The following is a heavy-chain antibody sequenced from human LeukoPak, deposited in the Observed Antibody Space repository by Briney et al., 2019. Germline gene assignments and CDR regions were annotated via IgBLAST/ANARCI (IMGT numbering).Heavy chain of an antibody. V-gene: IGHV4-34*01. CDR3: ARSSGYYYYYYYYMDV. Sequence: PSETLSLTCAVYGGSFSGYYWSWIRQPPGNGLEWIGEINHSGSTNYNPSLKSRVTISVDTSKNHFSLKLSSVTAADTAVYYCARSSGYYYYYYYYMDVWGKGTTVTVSS. J-gene: IGHJ6*03. D-gene: IGHD3-22*01. CDR1: GGSFSGYY. CDR2: INHSGST.